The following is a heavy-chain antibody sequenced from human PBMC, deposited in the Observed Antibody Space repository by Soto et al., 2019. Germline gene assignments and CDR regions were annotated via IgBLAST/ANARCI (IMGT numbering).Heavy chain of an antibody. Sequence: QVQLQESGPGLVKPSGTLSLTCAVSGGSISSSNWWSWVRQPPGKGLEWIGEIYHSGSTNYNPSRRSRVTISVDKSKNQFSLKLSSVTAADTAVYYCARDQRNYYDSSGYYYNYYGMDVWGQGTTVTVSS. CDR1: GGSISSSNW. CDR2: IYHSGST. D-gene: IGHD3-22*01. V-gene: IGHV4-4*02. J-gene: IGHJ6*02. CDR3: ARDQRNYYDSSGYYYNYYGMDV.